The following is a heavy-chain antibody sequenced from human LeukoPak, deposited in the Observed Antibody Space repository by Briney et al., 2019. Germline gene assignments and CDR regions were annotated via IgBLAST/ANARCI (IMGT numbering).Heavy chain of an antibody. CDR2: ISKNGEST. CDR3: VKEATSYYDY. J-gene: IGHJ4*02. D-gene: IGHD3-9*01. Sequence: GGSLRLSCTASGFTFSIYPLHWVRQAPGKGLAYVSAISKNGESTYYADSVKGRFTISRDNSRNTLYLQMTSLRVEDTAVYYYVKEATSYYDYWGQGTLVTVSS. V-gene: IGHV3-64D*06. CDR1: GFTFSIYP.